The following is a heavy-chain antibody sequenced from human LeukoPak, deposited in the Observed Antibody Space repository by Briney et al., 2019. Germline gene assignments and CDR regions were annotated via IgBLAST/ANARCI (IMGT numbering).Heavy chain of an antibody. CDR2: ISGSGGST. D-gene: IGHD3-22*01. V-gene: IGHV3-23*01. J-gene: IGHJ3*02. CDR3: ARDRYYYDSSGYYYPDAFDI. CDR1: GFTFSSYA. Sequence: SGGSLRLSCAASGFTFSSYAMSWVRQAPGKGLEWVSAISGSGGSTYYADSVKGRFTISRDNSKNTLYLQMNSLRAEDTAVYYCARDRYYYDSSGYYYPDAFDIWGQGTMVTVSS.